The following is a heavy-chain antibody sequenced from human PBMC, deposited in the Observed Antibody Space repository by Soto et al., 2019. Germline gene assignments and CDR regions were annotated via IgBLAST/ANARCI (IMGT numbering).Heavy chain of an antibody. CDR2: IYYSGST. D-gene: IGHD2-21*02. CDR1: GVSISSAGYY. V-gene: IGHV4-31*03. CDR3: ARGGDWQFDY. J-gene: IGHJ4*02. Sequence: SETLSLTCTVTGVSISSAGYYWSWIRQHPGKGLEWIGYIYYSGSTYYYPSLKSRLTVSVDTSKNEFSLRLSSVTAADTAVYYCARGGDWQFDYWGQGTLVTVSS.